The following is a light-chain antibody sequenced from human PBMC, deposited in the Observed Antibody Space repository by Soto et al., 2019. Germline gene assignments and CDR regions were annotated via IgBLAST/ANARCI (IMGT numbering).Light chain of an antibody. CDR1: NSDVGSHNF. Sequence: HSALTQHASVSGSHGQSITISCTGTNSDVGSHNFVSWYQQYPGKAPKLLIYEASKRPSGLSNRFSGSKSGNTASLTISGLQAEDEADYYCCSLTNGATWVFGGGTKVTVL. CDR2: EAS. CDR3: CSLTNGATWV. V-gene: IGLV2-23*01. J-gene: IGLJ3*02.